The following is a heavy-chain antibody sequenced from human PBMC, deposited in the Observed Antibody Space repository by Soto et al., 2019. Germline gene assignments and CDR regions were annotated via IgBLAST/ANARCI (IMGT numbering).Heavy chain of an antibody. Sequence: GGSLRLSCAASGFTFSSYAMSWVRQAPGKGLEWVSAISGSGGSTYYADSVKGRFTISRDNSKNTLYLQMNSLRAEDTAVYYCAKDTDYIWGSYSGRNWFDPWGQGTLVTVSS. CDR2: ISGSGGST. CDR1: GFTFSSYA. V-gene: IGHV3-23*01. D-gene: IGHD3-16*01. CDR3: AKDTDYIWGSYSGRNWFDP. J-gene: IGHJ5*02.